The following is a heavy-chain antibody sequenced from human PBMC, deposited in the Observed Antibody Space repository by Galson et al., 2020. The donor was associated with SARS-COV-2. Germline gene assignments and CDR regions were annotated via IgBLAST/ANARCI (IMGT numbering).Heavy chain of an antibody. Sequence: GESLKISCKGSGYSFTSYWIGWVRQMPGKGLEWMGIIYPGDSDTRYSPSFQGQVTISADKSISTAYLQWSSLKASDTAMYYCARRKALYYDILTGYPLFDYWGQGTLVTVSS. J-gene: IGHJ4*02. CDR1: GYSFTSYW. V-gene: IGHV5-51*01. CDR2: IYPGDSDT. CDR3: ARRKALYYDILTGYPLFDY. D-gene: IGHD3-9*01.